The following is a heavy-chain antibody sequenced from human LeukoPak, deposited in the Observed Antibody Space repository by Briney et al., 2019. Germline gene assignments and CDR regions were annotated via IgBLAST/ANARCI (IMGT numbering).Heavy chain of an antibody. V-gene: IGHV3-7*03. Sequence: PGGALRLCLWVHLYRPLYARGATGRWAAGKGLERVAHIKPDRSERNSEDSVKGRSTISRDKAKSSLYLEMSSLRAEDTAVFYCAKGAQTTGYAYFDYWGQGTLVTVSS. CDR2: IKPDRSER. D-gene: IGHD3-9*01. J-gene: IGHJ4*02. CDR1: VHLYRPL. CDR3: AKGAQTTGYAYFDY.